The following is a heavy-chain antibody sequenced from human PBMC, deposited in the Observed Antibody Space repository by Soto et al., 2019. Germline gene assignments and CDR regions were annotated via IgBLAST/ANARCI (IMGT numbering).Heavy chain of an antibody. CDR1: GYTFTSYG. V-gene: IGHV1-18*01. J-gene: IGHJ5*02. CDR2: ISAYNGNT. D-gene: IGHD3-9*01. CDR3: ARDFYDILTGYYNPPPGGWFDP. Sequence: GASVKVSCKASGYTFTSYGISWVRQAPGQGLEWMGWISAYNGNTNYAQKLQGRVTMTTDTSTSTAYMELRSLRSDDTAVYYCARDFYDILTGYYNPPPGGWFDPWGQGTLVTVSS.